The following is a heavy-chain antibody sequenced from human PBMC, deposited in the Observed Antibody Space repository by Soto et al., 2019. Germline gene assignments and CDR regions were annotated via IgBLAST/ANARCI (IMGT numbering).Heavy chain of an antibody. V-gene: IGHV1-69*13. J-gene: IGHJ4*02. CDR3: ARHPDYRSAWKVDF. D-gene: IGHD6-19*01. CDR2: IIPIFGTA. Sequence: GASVKVSCKASGGTFSSYAISWVRQAPGQGLEWMGGIIPIFGTANYAQKFQGRVTITADESTSTAYMELSSLRSEDTAVYYCARHPDYRSAWKVDFWGQGALVTVSS. CDR1: GGTFSSYA.